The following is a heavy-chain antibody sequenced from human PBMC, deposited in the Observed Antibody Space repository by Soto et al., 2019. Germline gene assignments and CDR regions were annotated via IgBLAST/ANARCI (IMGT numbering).Heavy chain of an antibody. CDR1: VSSISSSSYY. CDR2: IHYSGKT. Sequence: SETLSITCTVSVSSISSSSYYWGWIRQPPGKRLERIGSIHYSGKTYYNPSLMRRVTISVEPPKKQLSLKLSCVTAAETSMYKCASRRREENCSAATCYVRYWGQGTLVTVSS. V-gene: IGHV4-39*01. D-gene: IGHD2-2*01. J-gene: IGHJ4*02. CDR3: ASRRREENCSAATCYVRY.